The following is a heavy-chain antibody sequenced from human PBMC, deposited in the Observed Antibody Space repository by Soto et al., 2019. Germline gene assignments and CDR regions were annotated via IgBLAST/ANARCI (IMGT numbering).Heavy chain of an antibody. D-gene: IGHD5-12*01. V-gene: IGHV4-34*01. Sequence: ASETLSLTCAVYGGSFSGYYWSWIRQPPGKGLEWIGEINHSGSTNYNPSLKSRVTISVDTSKNQFSLKLSSVTAADTAVYYCARGLGDGYNSPTRGGFGYWGQGTLVTVSS. CDR3: ARGLGDGYNSPTRGGFGY. CDR1: GGSFSGYY. CDR2: INHSGST. J-gene: IGHJ4*02.